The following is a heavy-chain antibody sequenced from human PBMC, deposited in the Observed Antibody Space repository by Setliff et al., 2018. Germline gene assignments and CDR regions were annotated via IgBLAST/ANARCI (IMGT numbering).Heavy chain of an antibody. CDR3: ATCRYQVPYNY. D-gene: IGHD2-2*01. V-gene: IGHV4-39*01. CDR2: IYDSGKT. CDR1: GGSMSSISYY. Sequence: SETLSLTCTVPGGSMSSISYYWGWIRQPPGKGLEWNGTIYDSGKTYYNPSLKSRVTISVDTSKKQLSLRVTSVTAADTAVYYCATCRYQVPYNYWGQGTLVTVSS. J-gene: IGHJ4*02.